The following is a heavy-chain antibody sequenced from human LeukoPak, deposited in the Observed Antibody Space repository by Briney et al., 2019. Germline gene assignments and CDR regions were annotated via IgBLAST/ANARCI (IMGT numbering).Heavy chain of an antibody. CDR1: GFTFSSYA. D-gene: IGHD6-13*01. CDR2: ISASGDTT. Sequence: GGSLRLSCAASGFTFSSYAMSWVRQAPGKGLEGVSGISASGDTTEYADSVKGRFTISRDNSKNTVFLQMNSLRADDTAVYYCAKEGRIAAGTGGYFDCWGQGTLVTVSS. CDR3: AKEGRIAAGTGGYFDC. V-gene: IGHV3-23*01. J-gene: IGHJ4*02.